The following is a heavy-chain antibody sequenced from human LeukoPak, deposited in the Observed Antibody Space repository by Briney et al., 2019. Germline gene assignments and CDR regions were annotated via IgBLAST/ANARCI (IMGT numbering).Heavy chain of an antibody. CDR3: AREHQYYYDSSGYFDY. J-gene: IGHJ4*02. CDR1: GGSISSSSYY. Sequence: PSETLSLTCTVSGGSISSSSYYWGWIRQPPGKGLEWIGNIYYSGSTCYNPSLKSRVTISVDTSKNQFSLKLSSVTAADTAVYYCAREHQYYYDSSGYFDYWGQGTLVTVSS. D-gene: IGHD3-22*01. V-gene: IGHV4-39*07. CDR2: IYYSGST.